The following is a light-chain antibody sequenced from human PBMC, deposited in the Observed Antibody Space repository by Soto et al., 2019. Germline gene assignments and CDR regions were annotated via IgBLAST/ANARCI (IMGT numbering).Light chain of an antibody. CDR1: NIGSKS. V-gene: IGLV3-21*04. CDR3: QVWDSSSGVV. J-gene: IGLJ2*01. CDR2: YDS. Sequence: SYELTQQPSVSVAPGKTARITCGGNNIGSKSVHWYQQKPGQAPVLVIYYDSDRPSGIPERFSGSNSGNTATLTISRVEAGDEADYYCQVWDSSSGVVFGGGTKLTVL.